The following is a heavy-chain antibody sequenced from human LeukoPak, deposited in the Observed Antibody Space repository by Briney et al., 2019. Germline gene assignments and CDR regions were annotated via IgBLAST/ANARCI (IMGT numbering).Heavy chain of an antibody. D-gene: IGHD2-8*01. J-gene: IGHJ6*03. V-gene: IGHV3-21*01. CDR3: AKGRYSTNRPDYMDV. CDR2: ISSSSSYI. Sequence: PGGSLRLSCAASGFTFSSYSMNWVRQAPGKGLEWVSSISSSSSYIYYADSVKGRFTISRDNAKNSLYLQMNSLRAEDTAVYYCAKGRYSTNRPDYMDVWGKGTTVTVSS. CDR1: GFTFSSYS.